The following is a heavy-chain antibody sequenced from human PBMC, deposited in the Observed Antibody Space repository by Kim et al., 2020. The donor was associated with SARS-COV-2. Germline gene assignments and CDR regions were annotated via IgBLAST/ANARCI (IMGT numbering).Heavy chain of an antibody. V-gene: IGHV4-59*08. D-gene: IGHD2-15*01. CDR1: GGSINNYY. CDR2: VSYSGRT. J-gene: IGHJ3*02. CDR3: ARRGPGLLTQNDCFDI. Sequence: SETLSLTCTVSGGSINNYYWNWMRQPPGKGLEWIGYVSYSGRTNYNPSLESRITMSVDTSKNQFLLQLTSVTAADTAVYYCARRGPGLLTQNDCFDIWGQGTMVTVSS.